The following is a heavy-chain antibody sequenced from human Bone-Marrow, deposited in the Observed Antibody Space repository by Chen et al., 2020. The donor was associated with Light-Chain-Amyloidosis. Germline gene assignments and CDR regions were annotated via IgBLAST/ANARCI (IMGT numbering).Heavy chain of an antibody. J-gene: IGHJ5*02. Sequence: EVQLLESGGGLVQPGGSLRLSCAASGFSFRNYAMSWVRQAPGKGLEWVSAISPSGGRTYYADSVKGRLTISRDNSENTLYLQMNSLRVEDTAVYYCAKDGKEWLPDAWGQGTLVTVSS. CDR2: ISPSGGRT. CDR1: GFSFRNYA. V-gene: IGHV3-23*01. D-gene: IGHD3-3*01. CDR3: AKDGKEWLPDA.